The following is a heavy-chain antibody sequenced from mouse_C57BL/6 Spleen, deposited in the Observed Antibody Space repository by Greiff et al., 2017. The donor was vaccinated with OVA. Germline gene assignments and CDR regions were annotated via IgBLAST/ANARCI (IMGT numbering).Heavy chain of an antibody. D-gene: IGHD2-5*01. CDR3: TRPYSNYSDWYFDV. V-gene: IGHV1-15*01. Sequence: QVQLKESGAELVRPGASVTLSCKASGYTFTDYEMHWVKQTPVHGLEWIGAIDPETGGTAYNQKFKGKAILTADKSSSTAYMELRSLTSEDSAVYYCTRPYSNYSDWYFDVWGTGTTVTVSS. J-gene: IGHJ1*03. CDR2: IDPETGGT. CDR1: GYTFTDYE.